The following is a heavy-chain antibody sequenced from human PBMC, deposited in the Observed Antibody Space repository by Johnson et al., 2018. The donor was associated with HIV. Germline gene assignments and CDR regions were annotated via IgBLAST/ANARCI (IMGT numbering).Heavy chain of an antibody. CDR2: ISYDGSNK. V-gene: IGHV3-30-3*01. Sequence: VQLVESGGGVVQPGRSLRLSCAASGFTFSSYAMHWVRQAPGKGLEWVAVISYDGSNKYYADSVKGRFTISRDKAKNSLYLQMNRLRAEDTALYYCGRGSIDPVPPMTAVESWGDGTMVT. J-gene: IGHJ3*01. D-gene: IGHD2-2*01. CDR1: GFTFSSYA. CDR3: GRGSIDPVPPMTAVES.